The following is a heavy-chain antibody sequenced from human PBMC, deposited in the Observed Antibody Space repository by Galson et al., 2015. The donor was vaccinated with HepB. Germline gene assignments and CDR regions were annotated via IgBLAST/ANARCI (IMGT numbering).Heavy chain of an antibody. CDR1: GYTFTSYA. CDR3: ARDSPYYSDSSSYYDHLYYYYGMDV. D-gene: IGHD3-22*01. Sequence: SVKVSCKASGYTFTSYAMQWVRQAPGQGLEWMGWINAGNGNTRYSKKIQGRVTITRDTSASTAYMELSSLRSEDTAVYYCARDSPYYSDSSSYYDHLYYYYGMDVWGQGTTVTVSS. J-gene: IGHJ6*02. CDR2: INAGNGNT. V-gene: IGHV1-3*01.